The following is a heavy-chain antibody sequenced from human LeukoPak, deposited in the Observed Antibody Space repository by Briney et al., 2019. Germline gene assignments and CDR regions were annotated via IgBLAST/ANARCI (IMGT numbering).Heavy chain of an antibody. V-gene: IGHV3-23*01. CDR1: RFTFSNYA. D-gene: IGHD1-1*01. Sequence: PAGGSLRLSCAASRFTFSNYAMSWVRQAPGKGLEWVSAISGSGGYTHYADSVKGRFTISRDNSKNTLYLQMSSLRAEDTAVYYCAKDSRSGTTGTFDYWGQGTLVTVSS. CDR3: AKDSRSGTTGTFDY. J-gene: IGHJ4*02. CDR2: ISGSGGYT.